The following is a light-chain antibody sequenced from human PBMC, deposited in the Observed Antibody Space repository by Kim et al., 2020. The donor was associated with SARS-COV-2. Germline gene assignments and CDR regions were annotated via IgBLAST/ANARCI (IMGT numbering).Light chain of an antibody. V-gene: IGKV3D-15*03. CDR2: GAS. J-gene: IGKJ2*01. Sequence: EIVMTQSPATLSVSPGERATLSCRASQSVSSNLAWYQQKPGQAPRLLIYGASIRATGIPARFSGSGSGTEFTLTISILQSEDSAVYYCQQYNNWPGTFGQGTKLEI. CDR1: QSVSSN. CDR3: QQYNNWPGT.